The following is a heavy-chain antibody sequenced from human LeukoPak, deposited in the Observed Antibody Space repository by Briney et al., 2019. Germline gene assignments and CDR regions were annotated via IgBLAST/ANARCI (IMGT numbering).Heavy chain of an antibody. Sequence: PGRSLRLSCAASGFTFSSYGMHWVRQAPGKGLEWVANIKQDGTETHYGDSVKGRFTISRDNAKNSLYLQLNSLRGEDTAVYYCARNTDRDAYMAYWGQGTLVTVSS. CDR1: GFTFSSYG. CDR2: IKQDGTET. J-gene: IGHJ4*02. V-gene: IGHV3-7*01. CDR3: ARNTDRDAYMAY. D-gene: IGHD5-24*01.